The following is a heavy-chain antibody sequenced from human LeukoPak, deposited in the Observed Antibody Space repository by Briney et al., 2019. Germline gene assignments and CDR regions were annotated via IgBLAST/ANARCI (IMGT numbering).Heavy chain of an antibody. CDR2: ISSSSSYI. V-gene: IGHV3-21*01. CDR1: GFTFSSYS. J-gene: IGHJ4*02. CDR3: ARDWALQHYDSKSLDY. Sequence: GGSLRLSCAASGFTFSSYSIHWVRQAPGKGLEWVSSISSSSSYIYYADSVKGRFTISRDNAKNSLYLQMNSLRAEDTAVYYCARDWALQHYDSKSLDYWGQGTLVTVSS. D-gene: IGHD3-22*01.